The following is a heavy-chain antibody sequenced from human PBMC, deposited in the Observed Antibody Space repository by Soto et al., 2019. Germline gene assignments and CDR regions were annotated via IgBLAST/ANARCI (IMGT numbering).Heavy chain of an antibody. CDR2: ISGSGGNT. Sequence: GGSLRLSCAASGFTFSSSAMTWVRQAPGKGLEWVSAISGSGGNTYYADSVKGRFTIPRDNSKNTLFFQMNSLRVEDTAIYYWAKRDDRGGSRGAPFDQWGPGTLATVTA. CDR1: GFTFSSSA. J-gene: IGHJ4*01. D-gene: IGHD3-22*01. CDR3: AKRDDRGGSRGAPFDQ. V-gene: IGHV3-23*01.